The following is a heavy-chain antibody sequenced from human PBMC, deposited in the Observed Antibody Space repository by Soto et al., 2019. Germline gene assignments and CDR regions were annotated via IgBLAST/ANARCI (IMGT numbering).Heavy chain of an antibody. J-gene: IGHJ6*02. CDR2: IYYSGST. Sequence: SETLSLTCTVSGGSISSSSYYWGWIRQPPGKGLEWIGSIYYSGSTYYNPSLKSRVTISVDTSKNQFSLKLSSVTAADTAVYYRARHGMVATNYYYGMDVWGQGTTVT. V-gene: IGHV4-39*01. CDR1: GGSISSSSYY. CDR3: ARHGMVATNYYYGMDV. D-gene: IGHD5-12*01.